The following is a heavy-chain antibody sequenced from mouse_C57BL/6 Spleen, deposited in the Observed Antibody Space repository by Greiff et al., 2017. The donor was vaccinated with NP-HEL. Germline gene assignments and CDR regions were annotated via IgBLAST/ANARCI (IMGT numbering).Heavy chain of an antibody. CDR1: GFTFSNYW. Sequence: EVQLVESGGGLVQPGGSMKLSCVASGFTFSNYWMNWVRQSPEKGLEWVAQIRLKSDNYATHYAESVKGRFTISRDDSKSSVYLQMNNLRAEDTGIYYCTTYGSVFAYWGQGTLVTVSA. D-gene: IGHD1-1*01. J-gene: IGHJ3*01. CDR2: IRLKSDNYAT. CDR3: TTYGSVFAY. V-gene: IGHV6-3*01.